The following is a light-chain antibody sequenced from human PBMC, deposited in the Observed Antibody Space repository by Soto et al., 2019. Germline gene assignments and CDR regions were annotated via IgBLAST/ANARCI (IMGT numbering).Light chain of an antibody. CDR2: GAS. CDR1: QSVSNNY. V-gene: IGKV3-20*01. Sequence: EIVLTQSPGTLSLSPGEGATLTCRASQSVSNNYLAWYQQKPGQAPRLLISGASSRATGIPDRFSGSGSGTDITLTISRLESEDLAVYYCQRYGSSPPHTFGQGTKLEIK. J-gene: IGKJ2*01. CDR3: QRYGSSPPHT.